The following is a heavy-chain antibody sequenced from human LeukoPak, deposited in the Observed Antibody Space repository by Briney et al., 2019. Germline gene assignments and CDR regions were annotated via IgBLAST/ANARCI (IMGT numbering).Heavy chain of an antibody. D-gene: IGHD2-2*01. Sequence: GASVKVSCKASGYTFTSYAMHWVRQAPGQRLEWMGWINAGNGNTKYSQKFQGRDTITRDTSASTAYMELSSLRSEDTAVYYCARGVGYQLLWGYFDYWGQGTLVTVSS. CDR1: GYTFTSYA. J-gene: IGHJ4*02. CDR3: ARGVGYQLLWGYFDY. CDR2: INAGNGNT. V-gene: IGHV1-3*01.